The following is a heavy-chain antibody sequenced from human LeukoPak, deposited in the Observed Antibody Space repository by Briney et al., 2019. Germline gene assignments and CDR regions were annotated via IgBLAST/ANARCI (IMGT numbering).Heavy chain of an antibody. CDR3: ARSDYYDSSGYYDY. Sequence: VASVKVSCKASGYTFTGYYMHWVRQAPGQGLEWMGWINPNSGGTNYAQKFQGRVTITRDTSISTAYMELSRLRPDDTAVYYCARSDYYDSSGYYDYWGRGTLLSVSS. J-gene: IGHJ4*02. V-gene: IGHV1-2*02. D-gene: IGHD3-22*01. CDR1: GYTFTGYY. CDR2: INPNSGGT.